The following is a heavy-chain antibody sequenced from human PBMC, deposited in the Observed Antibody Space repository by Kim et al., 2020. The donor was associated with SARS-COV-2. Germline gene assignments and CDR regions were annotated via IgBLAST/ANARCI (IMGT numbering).Heavy chain of an antibody. D-gene: IGHD4-17*01. CDR3: ARDHCGDYPY. CDR1: GFTFSTYW. V-gene: IGHV3-7*01. J-gene: IGHJ4*02. CDR2: IKPDGSET. Sequence: GGSLRLSCAASGFTFSTYWMSWVRQAPGKGLEWVATIKPDGSETSYVDSVKGRFTVSRDNAKNSLYLQMDSLRAEDTAVYFCARDHCGDYPYWGQGTLVTVSS.